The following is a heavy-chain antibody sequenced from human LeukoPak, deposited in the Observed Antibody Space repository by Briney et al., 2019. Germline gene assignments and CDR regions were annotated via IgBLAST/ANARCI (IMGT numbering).Heavy chain of an antibody. CDR1: GFTFSSYE. CDR3: ATDDGAVGATYYFDY. CDR2: ISSSGSPI. V-gene: IGHV3-48*03. J-gene: IGHJ4*02. D-gene: IGHD1-26*01. Sequence: GGSLRLSCTASGFTFSSYEMNWVRQAPGMGLEWVSYISSSGSPIYYADSVKGRFTISRDNAKNSLYLQMNSLRGEDTATYYCATDDGAVGATYYFDYWGQGILVTVSS.